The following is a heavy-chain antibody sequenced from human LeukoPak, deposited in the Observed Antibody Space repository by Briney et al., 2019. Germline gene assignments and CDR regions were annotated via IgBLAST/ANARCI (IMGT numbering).Heavy chain of an antibody. CDR3: ARDRGYTTFDY. V-gene: IGHV3-23*01. CDR2: ISGSGGGT. D-gene: IGHD3-16*02. Sequence: PGGTLRLSCAASGFTFSSYGMSWVRQAPGKGLEWVSAISGSGGGTYYADSVKGRFTISRDNAKNSLSLQMNSLRAEDTAVYYCARDRGYTTFDYWGQGTLVTVSS. CDR1: GFTFSSYG. J-gene: IGHJ4*02.